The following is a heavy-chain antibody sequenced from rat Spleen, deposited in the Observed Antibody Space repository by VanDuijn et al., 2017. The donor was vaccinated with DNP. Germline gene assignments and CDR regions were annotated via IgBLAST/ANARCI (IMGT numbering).Heavy chain of an antibody. D-gene: IGHD1-1*01. CDR1: GFIFSNYW. CDR3: SRHYYSGFDQ. Sequence: EVQLVETGGSLVQPGRSLKLSCVASGFIFSNYWMTWIRQAPGKGLEWVASISNTGDHTYYPDSVKGRFSLSRDNAKSTLYLQLNSLRSEDTATYYCSRHYYSGFDQWGQGTLVSVSS. V-gene: IGHV5-31*01. J-gene: IGHJ3*01. CDR2: ISNTGDHT.